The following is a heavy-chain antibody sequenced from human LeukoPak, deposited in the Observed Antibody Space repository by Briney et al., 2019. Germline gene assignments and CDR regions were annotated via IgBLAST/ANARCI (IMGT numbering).Heavy chain of an antibody. D-gene: IGHD6-13*01. CDR1: GFTFDDYA. V-gene: IGHV3-9*01. J-gene: IGHJ4*02. CDR3: AKGRKVAAAGTSFDY. Sequence: SGGSLRLSCAASGFTFDDYAMHWVRQAPGKGLEWVSGISWNSGSIGYADSVKGRFTISRDNAKNSLYLQMNSLRAEDTALYYCAKGRKVAAAGTSFDYWGQGTLVTVSS. CDR2: ISWNSGSI.